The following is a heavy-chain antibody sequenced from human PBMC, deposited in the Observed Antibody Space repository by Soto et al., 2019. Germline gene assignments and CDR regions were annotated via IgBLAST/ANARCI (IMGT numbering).Heavy chain of an antibody. CDR2: IIPIFGTA. CDR3: ARGGRYYDFWSGYSWRPDPFDY. Sequence: ASVKVSCKASGGTFSSYAISWVRQAPGQGLEWMGGIIPIFGTANYAQKFQGRVTITADESTSTAYMELSSLRSEDTAVYYCARGGRYYDFWSGYSWRPDPFDYWGQGTLVTVSS. CDR1: GGTFSSYA. V-gene: IGHV1-69*13. J-gene: IGHJ4*02. D-gene: IGHD3-3*01.